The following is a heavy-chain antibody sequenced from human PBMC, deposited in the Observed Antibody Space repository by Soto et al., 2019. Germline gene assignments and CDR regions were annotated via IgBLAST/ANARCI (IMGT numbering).Heavy chain of an antibody. CDR1: GGSISSGGYY. Sequence: SETLSLTCTVSGGSISSGGYYWSWIRQHPGKGLEWIGEIYHSGSTNYNPSLKSRVTVSVDTSKNQFSLKLSSVTAADTAVYYCAREPPTSVDYWGQGTLVTVSS. CDR3: AREPPTSVDY. CDR2: IYHSGST. V-gene: IGHV4-39*07. D-gene: IGHD3-16*01. J-gene: IGHJ4*02.